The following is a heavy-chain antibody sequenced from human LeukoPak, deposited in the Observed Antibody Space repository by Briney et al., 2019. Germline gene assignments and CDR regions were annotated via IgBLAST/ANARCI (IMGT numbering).Heavy chain of an antibody. D-gene: IGHD1-26*01. J-gene: IGHJ4*02. CDR2: ISAYNGNR. V-gene: IGHV1-18*01. Sequence: ASVKVSCKASGYTFTNYGISWVQQAPGQGLEWMGEISAYNGNRNYAQNLQGRVTMTTDTSTTTAYIELRSLRSDDTVVYYCGRDRLVGATSVADYWGQGTLVTVSS. CDR1: GYTFTNYG. CDR3: GRDRLVGATSVADY.